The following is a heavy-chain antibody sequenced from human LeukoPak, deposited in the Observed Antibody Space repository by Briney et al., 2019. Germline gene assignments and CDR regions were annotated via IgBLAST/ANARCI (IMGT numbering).Heavy chain of an antibody. V-gene: IGHV1-18*01. CDR1: GYTFTSYG. J-gene: IGHJ4*02. Sequence: ASVKVSCKASGYTFTSYGISWVRQAPGQGLEWMGWISAYNGNTNYAQKLQGRVTMTTDTSTSTVYMELSSLRSEDTAVYYCATHGIVGATDYWGQGTLVTVSS. CDR3: ATHGIVGATDY. D-gene: IGHD1-26*01. CDR2: ISAYNGNT.